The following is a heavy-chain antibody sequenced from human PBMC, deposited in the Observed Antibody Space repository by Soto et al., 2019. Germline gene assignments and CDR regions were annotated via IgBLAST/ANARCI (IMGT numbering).Heavy chain of an antibody. J-gene: IGHJ4*02. Sequence: SETLSLTCTVSGGLISSGDYYWSWIRQPPGKGLEWIGYIYHSGSTHYNPSLKSRVTLSVDTSKNQFSLNLSSVTAADTAVYSCARLSPGSLYFDYWGQGTLVTVSS. CDR3: ARLSPGSLYFDY. V-gene: IGHV4-30-4*01. CDR1: GGLISSGDYY. CDR2: IYHSGST. D-gene: IGHD2-15*01.